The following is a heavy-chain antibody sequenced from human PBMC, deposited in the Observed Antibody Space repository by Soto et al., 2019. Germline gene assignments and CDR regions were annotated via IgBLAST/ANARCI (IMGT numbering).Heavy chain of an antibody. D-gene: IGHD2-15*01. V-gene: IGHV3-9*01. J-gene: IGHJ3*02. CDR1: GFTFDDYA. CDR3: AKDIVGGSPDAFDI. CDR2: ITWNSGNK. Sequence: GGSLRLSCAASGFTFDDYAIHWVRQAPGKGLEWVSGITWNSGNKAYVDSVKGRFTISRDNAEKALYLQMNSLRAEDTALYYCAKDIVGGSPDAFDIWGQGTMVTVSS.